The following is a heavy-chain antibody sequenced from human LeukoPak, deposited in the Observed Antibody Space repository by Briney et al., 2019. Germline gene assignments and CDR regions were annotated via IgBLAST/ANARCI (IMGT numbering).Heavy chain of an antibody. CDR2: IYSGGST. D-gene: IGHD6-19*01. Sequence: GGSLRLSCAASGFTVSSNYMSWARQAPGKGLEWVSVIYSGGSTYYADSVKGRFTISRDNSKNTLYLQMNSLRAEDTAVYYCARDSSAVAGHFDYWGQGTLVTVSS. CDR1: GFTVSSNY. V-gene: IGHV3-53*01. J-gene: IGHJ4*02. CDR3: ARDSSAVAGHFDY.